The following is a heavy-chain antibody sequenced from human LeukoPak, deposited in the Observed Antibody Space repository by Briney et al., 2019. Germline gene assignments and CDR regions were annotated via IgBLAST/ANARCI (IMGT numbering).Heavy chain of an antibody. CDR1: GGSFSGYY. CDR3: ARVGDYGDYYYYGMDV. Sequence: SETLSLTCAAYGGSFSGYYWSWIRQPPGKGLEWIGEINHSGSTNYNPSLKSRVTISVDTSKNQFSLKLSSVTAADTAVYYCARVGDYGDYYYYGMDVWGKGTTVTASS. CDR2: INHSGST. J-gene: IGHJ6*04. D-gene: IGHD4-17*01. V-gene: IGHV4-34*01.